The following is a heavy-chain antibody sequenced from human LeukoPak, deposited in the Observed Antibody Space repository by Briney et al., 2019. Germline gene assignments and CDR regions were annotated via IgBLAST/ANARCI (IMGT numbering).Heavy chain of an antibody. J-gene: IGHJ4*02. V-gene: IGHV3-30-3*01. D-gene: IGHD1-14*01. Sequence: GGSLRLSCAASGFTFSSYAMHWVRQAPGKGLEWVAVISYDGSNKYYADSVKGRFTISRDNSKNTLYLQMNSPRAEDTAVYYCARARDHPNYLDYWGQGTLVTVSS. CDR1: GFTFSSYA. CDR3: ARARDHPNYLDY. CDR2: ISYDGSNK.